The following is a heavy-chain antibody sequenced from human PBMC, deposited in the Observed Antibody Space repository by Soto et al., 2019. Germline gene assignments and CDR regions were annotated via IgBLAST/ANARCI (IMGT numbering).Heavy chain of an antibody. D-gene: IGHD6-6*01. CDR1: GGTFSSYA. CDR3: AVPSIAASYYYYYGMDV. V-gene: IGHV1-69*13. J-gene: IGHJ6*02. Sequence: SVKVSCKASGGTFSSYAISWVRQAPGQGLEWMGGIIPIFGTANYAQKFQGRVTITADESTSTAYMELSSLRSEDTAVYYCAVPSIAASYYYYYGMDVWGQGTTVTVPS. CDR2: IIPIFGTA.